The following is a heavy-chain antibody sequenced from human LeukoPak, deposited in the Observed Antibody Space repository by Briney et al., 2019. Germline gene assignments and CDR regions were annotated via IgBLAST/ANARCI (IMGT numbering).Heavy chain of an antibody. Sequence: GESLKISCKGSGYTFTSYWIGWVRQMPGKGLEWMGIIHPGDSDTRYSPSFQGQVTISVDKSISTAYLQWSSLKASDTAMYHCARRLGYCSSTSCYGNGMDVWGQGTTVTVSS. J-gene: IGHJ6*02. CDR2: IHPGDSDT. D-gene: IGHD2-2*01. CDR1: GYTFTSYW. CDR3: ARRLGYCSSTSCYGNGMDV. V-gene: IGHV5-51*01.